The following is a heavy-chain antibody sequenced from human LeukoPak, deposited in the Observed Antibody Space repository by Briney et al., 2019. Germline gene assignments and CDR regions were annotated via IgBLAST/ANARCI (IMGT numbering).Heavy chain of an antibody. D-gene: IGHD4-23*01. CDR1: GGTFSSYA. CDR3: ARGPNPHYGGNGPHFDY. J-gene: IGHJ4*02. CDR2: IIPILGIA. Sequence: SVKVSCKASGGTFSSYAISWVRQAPGQGLEWMGRIIPILGIANYAQKFQGRVTITADKSTSTAYMELSSLRSEDTAVYYCARGPNPHYGGNGPHFDYWGQGTLVTVSS. V-gene: IGHV1-69*04.